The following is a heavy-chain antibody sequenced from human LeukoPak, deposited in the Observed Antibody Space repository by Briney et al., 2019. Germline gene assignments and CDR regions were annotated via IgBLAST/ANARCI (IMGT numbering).Heavy chain of an antibody. D-gene: IGHD6-13*01. CDR2: IWHDGSHK. V-gene: IGHV3-33*06. Sequence: PGRSLTLSCAASGFSFNTYAMHWVRQAPGQGLEWVALIWHDGSHKFYSNSVRGQFTISRDNSKNTLYLQMNSLRAEDTAVYYCAKCDGSSVWCHFDYWGQGTLVTVSS. CDR3: AKCDGSSVWCHFDY. CDR1: GFSFNTYA. J-gene: IGHJ4*02.